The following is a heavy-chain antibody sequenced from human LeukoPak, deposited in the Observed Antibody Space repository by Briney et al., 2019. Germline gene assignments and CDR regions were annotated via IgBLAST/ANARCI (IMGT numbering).Heavy chain of an antibody. D-gene: IGHD3-22*01. J-gene: IGHJ4*02. V-gene: IGHV4-38-2*02. CDR2: IYHSGST. CDR3: ARLPPLYYYDSSGLPVPSY. CDR1: GYSISRGYS. Sequence: PSETLSLTCTVSGYSISRGYSWGWIRQPPGKGLEWIGNIYHSGSTNYNPSLKSRVTISVDTSKNQFSLKLSSVTAADTAVYYCARLPPLYYYDSSGLPVPSYWGQGTLVTVSS.